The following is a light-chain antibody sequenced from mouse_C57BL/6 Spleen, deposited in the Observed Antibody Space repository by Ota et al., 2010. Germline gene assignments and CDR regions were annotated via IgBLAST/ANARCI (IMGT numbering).Light chain of an antibody. V-gene: IGKV12-44*01. J-gene: IGKJ5*01. CDR2: NAK. CDR3: QHHYGTPLT. CDR1: ENIHSY. Sequence: DIQMTQSPASLFVSVGETVTITCRASENIHSYLAWYQQKQGKSPQLLVYNAKTLAEGVPSRFSGSGSGTQFSLKINSLQPEDFGSYYCQHHYGTPLTFGAGTKLELK.